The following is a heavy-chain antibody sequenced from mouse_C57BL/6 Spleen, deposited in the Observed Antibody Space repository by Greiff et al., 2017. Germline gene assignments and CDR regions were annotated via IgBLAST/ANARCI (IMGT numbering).Heavy chain of an antibody. V-gene: IGHV5-12*01. Sequence: EVQLVESGGGLVQPGGSLKLSCAASGFTFSDYYMSWVRQTPEKRLEWVAYISNGGGSTYYPDTVKGRFTISRDNAKNTLYLQMSRLKSEDTAMYYCARTYSKNWYFDVWGTGTTVTVSS. CDR3: ARTYSKNWYFDV. CDR1: GFTFSDYY. CDR2: ISNGGGST. D-gene: IGHD2-5*01. J-gene: IGHJ1*03.